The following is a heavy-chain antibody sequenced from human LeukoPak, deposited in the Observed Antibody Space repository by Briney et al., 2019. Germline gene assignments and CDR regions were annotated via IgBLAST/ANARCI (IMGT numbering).Heavy chain of an antibody. J-gene: IGHJ6*03. D-gene: IGHD3-10*02. CDR2: ICYSGST. CDR3: GGGMFYYYMDV. CDR1: GGSIINHY. Sequence: SETLSLTCTVSGGSIINHYWNWIRQPPGKGLEWIGYICYSGSTNYNPSLKSRVTISVDTSKNQFSLKLSTVTAADTAVYYCGGGMFYYYMDVWGKGTTVTVSS. V-gene: IGHV4-59*11.